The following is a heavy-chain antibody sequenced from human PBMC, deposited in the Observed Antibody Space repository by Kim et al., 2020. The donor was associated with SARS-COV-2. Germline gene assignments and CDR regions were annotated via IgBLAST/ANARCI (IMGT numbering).Heavy chain of an antibody. V-gene: IGHV4-30-2*01. Sequence: SETLSLTCAVSGGSISSGGYSWSWIRQPPGKGLEWIGYIYHSGSTYYNPSLKSRVTISVDRSKNQFSLKLSSVTAADTAVYYCARETGRANWFDPWGQGTLVTVSS. CDR1: GGSISSGGYS. CDR2: IYHSGST. J-gene: IGHJ5*02. CDR3: ARETGRANWFDP. D-gene: IGHD1-26*01.